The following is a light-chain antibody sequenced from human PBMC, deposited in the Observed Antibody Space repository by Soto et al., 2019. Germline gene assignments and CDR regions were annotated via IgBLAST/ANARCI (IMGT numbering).Light chain of an antibody. CDR1: QSVSSSY. CDR2: GPS. V-gene: IGKV3-20*01. J-gene: IGKJ1*01. CDR3: QQYGSSPRT. Sequence: EKVLTQSPGTLSLSQGERATLSCRASQSVSSSYLAWYQQKPGQAPRLLIYGPSSRATGIPDRFSGSGSGTDFTLTISRLELEDFAVYYCQQYGSSPRTFGQGTKVDIK.